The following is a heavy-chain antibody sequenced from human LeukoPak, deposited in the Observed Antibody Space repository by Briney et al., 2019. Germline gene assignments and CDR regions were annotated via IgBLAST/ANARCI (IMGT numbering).Heavy chain of an antibody. CDR2: ISAFNDNT. V-gene: IGHV1-18*01. CDR3: ARSSFLLTGYLIPLDF. Sequence: ASVKVSCKASGYTFSNFGVYWVRQPPGQGLEWVGWISAFNDNTNYAQKLQGRITMTTDTSTSTAYMELRSLRSDDTAVYYCARSSFLLTGYLIPLDFWGQGTLVTVSS. CDR1: GYTFSNFG. J-gene: IGHJ4*02. D-gene: IGHD3-9*01.